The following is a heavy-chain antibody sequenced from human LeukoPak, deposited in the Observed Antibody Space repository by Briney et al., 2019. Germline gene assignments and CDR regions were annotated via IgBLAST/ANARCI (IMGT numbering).Heavy chain of an antibody. V-gene: IGHV3-48*02. D-gene: IGHD3-16*02. J-gene: IGHJ4*02. CDR3: ARVFMITFGGVIAIDY. Sequence: GGSLRLSCAASGFSLSSYSMNCVSQAPGKGLEWVSYISSSSSTIYYADSVKGRFTISRDNAKNSLYLQMNSLRDEDTAVYYCARVFMITFGGVIAIDYWGQGTLVTVSS. CDR1: GFSLSSYS. CDR2: ISSSSSTI.